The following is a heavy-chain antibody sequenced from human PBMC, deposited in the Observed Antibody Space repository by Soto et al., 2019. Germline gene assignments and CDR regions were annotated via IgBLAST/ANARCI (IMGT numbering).Heavy chain of an antibody. CDR1: GGSISSSSYY. D-gene: IGHD4-4*01. J-gene: IGHJ4*02. CDR3: AEGTTAHDY. V-gene: IGHV4-39*01. CDR2: IYYSGST. Sequence: SETLSLTCTVSGGSISSSSYYWGWIRQPPGKGLEWIGSIYYSGSTYYNPSLKSRVTISVDTSKNQFSLKLSSVTAADTAVYYCAEGTTAHDYWGQGTLVTVSS.